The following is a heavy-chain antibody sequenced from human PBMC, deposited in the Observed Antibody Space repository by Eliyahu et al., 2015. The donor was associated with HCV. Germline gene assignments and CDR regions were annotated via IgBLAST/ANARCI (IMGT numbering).Heavy chain of an antibody. CDR1: GFTXXSXS. J-gene: IGHJ4*02. CDR3: ARVGTSSSWYFKGKFDY. Sequence: EVQLVESGGGLVKPGGSLXLSXAASGFTXXSXSMNWVRQAPGKGLEWVSSISSSSSYIYYADSVKGRFTISRDNAKNSLYLQMNSLRAEDTAVYYCARVGTSSSWYFKGKFDYWGQGTLVTVSS. D-gene: IGHD6-13*01. CDR2: ISSSSSYI. V-gene: IGHV3-21*01.